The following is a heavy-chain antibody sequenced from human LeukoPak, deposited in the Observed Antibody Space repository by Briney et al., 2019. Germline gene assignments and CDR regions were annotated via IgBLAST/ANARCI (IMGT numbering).Heavy chain of an antibody. J-gene: IGHJ4*02. CDR2: ISSSGNTI. Sequence: GGSLRLSCAASGFTFSSYSMNWVRQAPGKGLEWVSYISSSGNTIYYADSLKGRFTISRDNAKNSLYLQMNSLRAEDTAVYYCARGGIAEIKGDYWGQGTLVTVSS. V-gene: IGHV3-48*04. D-gene: IGHD6-13*01. CDR1: GFTFSSYS. CDR3: ARGGIAEIKGDY.